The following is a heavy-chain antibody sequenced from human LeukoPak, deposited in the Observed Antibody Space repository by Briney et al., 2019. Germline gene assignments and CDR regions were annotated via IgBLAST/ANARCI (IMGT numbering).Heavy chain of an antibody. D-gene: IGHD3-22*01. Sequence: RPGGSLRLSCTASGFTFSSYAMSWVRQAPGKGLEWVSAISGSGDSTYYADSVKGRFTISRDNSKNTLYLQMNSLRAEDTAMYYCAKDSAYYYDSSGYYYDWGQGTLVTVSS. V-gene: IGHV3-23*01. CDR3: AKDSAYYYDSSGYYYD. J-gene: IGHJ4*02. CDR2: ISGSGDST. CDR1: GFTFSSYA.